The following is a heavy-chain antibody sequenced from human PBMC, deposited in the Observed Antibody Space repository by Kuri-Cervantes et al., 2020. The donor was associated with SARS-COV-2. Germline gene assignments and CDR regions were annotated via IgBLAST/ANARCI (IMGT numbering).Heavy chain of an antibody. V-gene: IGHV4-61*08. J-gene: IGHJ6*03. CDR3: ARRHSSGWYQGHYYMDV. Sequence: SETLSLTCTVSGGSISSGGYYWSWLRQHPGKGLEWIGYIYYSGSTNYNPSLKSRVTISVDTSKNQFSLKLSSVTAADTAVYYCARRHSSGWYQGHYYMDVWGKGTTVTVSS. D-gene: IGHD6-19*01. CDR1: GGSISSGGYY. CDR2: IYYSGST.